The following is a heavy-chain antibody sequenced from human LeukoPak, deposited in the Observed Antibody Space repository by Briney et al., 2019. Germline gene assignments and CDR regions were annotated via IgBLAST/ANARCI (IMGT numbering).Heavy chain of an antibody. CDR2: INTDGSST. CDR3: ARHDPIVGTPDAFDI. J-gene: IGHJ3*02. D-gene: IGHD1-26*01. CDR1: GFTFSNYW. Sequence: GGSLRLSCAASGFTFSNYWMHWVRQAPGKGPVWVARINTDGSSTTYADSVKGRFTISRDNAKSTLYLQMNSLRAEDTAVYYCARHDPIVGTPDAFDIWGQGTMVTVSS. V-gene: IGHV3-74*01.